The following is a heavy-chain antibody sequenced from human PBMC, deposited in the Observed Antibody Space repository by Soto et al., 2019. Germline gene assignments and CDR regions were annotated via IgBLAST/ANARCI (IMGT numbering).Heavy chain of an antibody. Sequence: LRLSCAASGFTFTRYSMNWVRQAPGKGLEWVSSISSTTNYIYYGDSMKGRFTISRDNAKNSLYLEMNSLRAEDTAVYYRARESEDLTSNFDYWGQGTLVTVSS. V-gene: IGHV3-21*06. J-gene: IGHJ4*02. CDR1: GFTFTRYS. CDR2: ISSTTNYI. CDR3: ARESEDLTSNFDY.